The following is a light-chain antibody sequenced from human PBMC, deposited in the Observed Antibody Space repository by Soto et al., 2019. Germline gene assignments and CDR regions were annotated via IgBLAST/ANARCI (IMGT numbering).Light chain of an antibody. CDR3: SSYAGSNNYV. Sequence: QSALTRPPSASGSPGQSVTISCTGTSSEVGGYNYVSWYQQHPGKANKLMIYEVSKRPSGVPESFSGSKSGNTTSLTVSGLQSEDEADYYCSSYAGSNNYVFGTGTKVTVL. CDR2: EVS. V-gene: IGLV2-8*01. CDR1: SSEVGGYNY. J-gene: IGLJ1*01.